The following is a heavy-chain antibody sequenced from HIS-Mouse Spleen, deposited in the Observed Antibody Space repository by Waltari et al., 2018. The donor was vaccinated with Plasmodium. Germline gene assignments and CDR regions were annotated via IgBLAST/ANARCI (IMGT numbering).Heavy chain of an antibody. Sequence: QVQLVQSGAEVKKPGSSVKVSCKASGGTFSSYAISWVRQAPGQGLEWMGRIIPCLGIANDAKKFQGRVTITADKSTSTAYMELSSLRSEDTAVYYCAREVGLDSSSWYFDYWGQGTLVTVSS. CDR1: GGTFSSYA. J-gene: IGHJ4*02. D-gene: IGHD6-13*01. CDR2: IIPCLGIA. CDR3: AREVGLDSSSWYFDY. V-gene: IGHV1-69*04.